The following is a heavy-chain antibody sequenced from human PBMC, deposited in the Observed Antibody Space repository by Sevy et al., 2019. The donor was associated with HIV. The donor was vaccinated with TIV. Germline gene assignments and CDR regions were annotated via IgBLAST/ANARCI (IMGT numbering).Heavy chain of an antibody. D-gene: IGHD3-22*01. Sequence: GESLKISCAASGFTFRNYAMNWVRQAPGKGLEWVSGISGTGGSGDKTNYADSVKGRFTISRDDSKNSLYLQLNTRRAEDTAIYYCARKYDSSGYFDYWGQGTLVTVSS. CDR3: ARKYDSSGYFDY. CDR1: GFTFRNYA. V-gene: IGHV3-23*01. CDR2: ISGTGGSGDKT. J-gene: IGHJ4*02.